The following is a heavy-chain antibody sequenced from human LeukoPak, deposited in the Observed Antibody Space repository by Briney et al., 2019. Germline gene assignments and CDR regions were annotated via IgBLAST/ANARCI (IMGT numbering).Heavy chain of an antibody. CDR3: ARGGSAYHEYYFDS. D-gene: IGHD3-22*01. CDR2: IYISGIT. V-gene: IGHV4-4*07. CDR1: GGSVNTSY. Sequence: SETLSLTCTVSGGSVNTSYWSWIRQPAGGGLEWVGRIYISGITNHNPSLKSRVTMSVDTSKNQFSLNLSSVSAADTAVYYRARGGSAYHEYYFDSWGQGALVTVSS. J-gene: IGHJ4*02.